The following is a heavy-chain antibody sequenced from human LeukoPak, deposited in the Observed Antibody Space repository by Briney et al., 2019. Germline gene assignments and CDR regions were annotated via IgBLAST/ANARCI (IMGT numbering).Heavy chain of an antibody. CDR1: GYSISSAYY. CDR3: AREQRPLYNYGWNYYYYMDV. V-gene: IGHV4-61*01. D-gene: IGHD5-18*01. CDR2: IYYSGST. J-gene: IGHJ6*03. Sequence: PSETLSLTCSVSGYSISSAYYWGWIRQPPGKGLEWIGYIYYSGSTNYNPSLKSRVTISVDTSKNQFSLKLSSVTAADTAVYYCAREQRPLYNYGWNYYYYMDVWGKGTTVTVSS.